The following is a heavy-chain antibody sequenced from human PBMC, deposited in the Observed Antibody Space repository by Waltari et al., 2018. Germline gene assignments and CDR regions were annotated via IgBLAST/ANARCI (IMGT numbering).Heavy chain of an antibody. CDR2: ISYDAMTE. CDR3: ANAPSGGRFSVPGIDY. V-gene: IGHV3-30*18. D-gene: IGHD2-15*01. CDR1: GFTFSSYG. J-gene: IGHJ4*02. Sequence: QFQLVESGGGVVQPGRSLTLSCAASGFTFSSYGIHWVREAPGKGVEWLAIISYDAMTEYYADSVKGRFTVSRDNSKNLAFLQLTSLRPEDTAMYFCANAPSGGRFSVPGIDYWGQGTLVTVSS.